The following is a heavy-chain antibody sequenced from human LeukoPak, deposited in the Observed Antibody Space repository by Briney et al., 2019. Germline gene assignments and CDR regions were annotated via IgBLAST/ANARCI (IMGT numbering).Heavy chain of an antibody. V-gene: IGHV5-51*01. Sequence: GESLKISCKGSGYSFTSYWIGWVRQMPGKGLEWMGIIYPGDSDTRYSPSFQGQVTISADKSISTAYLQWSSLKASDTAMYYCARDPEVGLTTVVPHEAFDIWGQGTMVTVSS. D-gene: IGHD4-23*01. J-gene: IGHJ3*02. CDR1: GYSFTSYW. CDR3: ARDPEVGLTTVVPHEAFDI. CDR2: IYPGDSDT.